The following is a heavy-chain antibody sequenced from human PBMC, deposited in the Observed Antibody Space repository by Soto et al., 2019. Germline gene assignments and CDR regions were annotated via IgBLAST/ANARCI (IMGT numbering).Heavy chain of an antibody. J-gene: IGHJ4*02. D-gene: IGHD5-12*01. CDR1: GGSISSGGYS. V-gene: IGHV4-30-2*01. CDR3: AAGRGLPRYE. CDR2: IYHSGST. Sequence: PSETLSLTCAVSGGSISSGGYSWSWIRQPPGKGLEWIGYIYHSGSTYYNPSLKSRVTISVDRSKNQFSLKLSSVTAADTAVEDCAAGRGLPRYEWGQGTLDPVSS.